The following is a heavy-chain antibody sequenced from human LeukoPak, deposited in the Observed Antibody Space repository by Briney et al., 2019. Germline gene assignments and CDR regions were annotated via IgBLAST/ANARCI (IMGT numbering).Heavy chain of an antibody. CDR2: INYDGTST. Sequence: PGGSLRLSCAASGFTFSSYSMNWVRQAPGKGLVWVSRINYDGTSTTYADSVKGRFTVSRDNGKKTVSLQINSLRPDDTAVYYCAREANTAFDYWGQGTLVTVSS. CDR1: GFTFSSYS. D-gene: IGHD2/OR15-2a*01. J-gene: IGHJ4*02. CDR3: AREANTAFDY. V-gene: IGHV3-74*01.